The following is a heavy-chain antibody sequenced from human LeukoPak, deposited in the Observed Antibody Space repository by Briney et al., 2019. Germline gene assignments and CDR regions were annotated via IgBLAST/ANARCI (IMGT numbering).Heavy chain of an antibody. J-gene: IGHJ4*02. D-gene: IGHD3-10*01. Sequence: ASVKVSCKASGGTFSSYTISWVRQAPGQGLEWMGRIIPILGIANYAQKFQGRVTITADKSTSTAYMELSSLRSEDTAVYYCARACGSGSYLDYWGQGTLVTVSS. CDR2: IIPILGIA. CDR3: ARACGSGSYLDY. V-gene: IGHV1-69*02. CDR1: GGTFSSYT.